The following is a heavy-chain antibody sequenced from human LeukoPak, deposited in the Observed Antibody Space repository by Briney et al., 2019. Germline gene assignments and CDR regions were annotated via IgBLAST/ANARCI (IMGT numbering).Heavy chain of an antibody. CDR3: ARDLKRGYSSGRYSWGTGSSNDY. V-gene: IGHV1-18*01. Sequence: ASVKVSCKASGYTFTSYDINWVRQATGQGLEWMGWISGYNGNTNYAQKLQGRVTMTTDTSTSTAYMELRSLRSDDTAVYYCARDLKRGYSSGRYSWGTGSSNDYWGQGTLVTASS. D-gene: IGHD6-19*01. J-gene: IGHJ4*02. CDR2: ISGYNGNT. CDR1: GYTFTSYD.